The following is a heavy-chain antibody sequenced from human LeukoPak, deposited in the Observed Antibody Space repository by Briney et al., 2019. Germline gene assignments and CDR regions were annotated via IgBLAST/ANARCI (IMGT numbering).Heavy chain of an antibody. J-gene: IGHJ4*02. Sequence: SCKASGYTFTSYGISWVRQAPGKGLEWVANIKQDGSEKYYVDSVKGRFTISRDNAKNSLYLQMNSLRAEDTAVYYCARVGCSSTSCYNTFFDYWGQGTLVTVSS. CDR2: IKQDGSEK. V-gene: IGHV3-7*01. CDR3: ARVGCSSTSCYNTFFDY. D-gene: IGHD2-2*01. CDR1: GYTFTSYG.